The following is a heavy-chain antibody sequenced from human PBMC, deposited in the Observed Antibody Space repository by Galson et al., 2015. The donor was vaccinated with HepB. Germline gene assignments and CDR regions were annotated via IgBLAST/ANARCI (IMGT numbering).Heavy chain of an antibody. V-gene: IGHV3-30*18. CDR3: GKHPGYSGYPDYYYYYGMDV. J-gene: IGHJ6*02. Sequence: SLRLSCAASGFTFSSYGMHWVRQAPGKGLEWVAAISYDGSTKYYADAVKGRFTISSDTSKNTLYLQMNSLSAEDTAVYYCGKHPGYSGYPDYYYYYGMDVWGQGTTVTASS. D-gene: IGHD5-12*01. CDR1: GFTFSSYG. CDR2: ISYDGSTK.